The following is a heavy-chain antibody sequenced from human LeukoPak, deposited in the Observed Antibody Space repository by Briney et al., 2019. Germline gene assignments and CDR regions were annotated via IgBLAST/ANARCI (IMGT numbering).Heavy chain of an antibody. Sequence: QPGRSLRLSCTASGFTFGDYAMSWVRQAPGKGLEWVGFIRSKAYGGTTEYAASVKGRFTISRDDSKSIAYLQMNSLKTEDTAVYYCTREGVTHYFDYCGQGTLVTVSA. CDR3: TREGVTHYFDY. CDR2: IRSKAYGGTT. CDR1: GFTFGDYA. J-gene: IGHJ4*02. D-gene: IGHD4-23*01. V-gene: IGHV3-49*04.